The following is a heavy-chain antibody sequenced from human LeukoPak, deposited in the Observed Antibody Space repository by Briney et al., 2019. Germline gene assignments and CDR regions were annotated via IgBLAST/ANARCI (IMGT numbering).Heavy chain of an antibody. D-gene: IGHD2-21*02. V-gene: IGHV3-11*01. CDR3: AKDLVVVTARYFDY. J-gene: IGHJ4*02. Sequence: GGSLRLSCAASGFTFSDYYMSWIRQAPGKGLEWVSYISSSGSTIYYADSVKGRFTISRDNSKNTLYLQMNNLRAEDTAVYYCAKDLVVVTARYFDYWGQGTLVTVSS. CDR1: GFTFSDYY. CDR2: ISSSGSTI.